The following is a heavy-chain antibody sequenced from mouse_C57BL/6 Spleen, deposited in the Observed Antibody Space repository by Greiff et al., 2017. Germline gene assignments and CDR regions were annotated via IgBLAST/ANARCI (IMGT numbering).Heavy chain of an antibody. CDR3: TRDGYYGSSSYFDY. D-gene: IGHD1-1*01. Sequence: EVQVVESGEGLVKPGGSLKLSCAASGFTFSSYAMSWVRQTPEKRLEWVAYISSGGDYIYYADTVKGRFTISRDNARNTLYLQMSSLKSEDTAMYYCTRDGYYGSSSYFDYWGQGTTLTVSS. V-gene: IGHV5-9-1*02. J-gene: IGHJ2*01. CDR1: GFTFSSYA. CDR2: ISSGGDYI.